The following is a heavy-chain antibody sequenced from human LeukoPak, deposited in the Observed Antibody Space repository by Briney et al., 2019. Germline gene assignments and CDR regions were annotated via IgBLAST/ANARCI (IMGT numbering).Heavy chain of an antibody. CDR1: GGSISSSSYY. V-gene: IGHV4-39*07. CDR3: ARAFTNWNYGNWFDP. CDR2: IYYSGST. D-gene: IGHD1-7*01. J-gene: IGHJ5*02. Sequence: SETLSLTCTVSGGSISSSSYYWGWIRQPPGKGLEWIGSIYYSGSTYYNPSLKSRVTISVDTSKNQFSLKLSSVTAADTAVYYCARAFTNWNYGNWFDPWGQGTLVTVSS.